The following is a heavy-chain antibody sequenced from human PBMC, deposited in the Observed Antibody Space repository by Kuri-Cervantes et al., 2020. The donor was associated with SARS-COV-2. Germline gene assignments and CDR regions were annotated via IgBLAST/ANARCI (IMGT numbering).Heavy chain of an antibody. D-gene: IGHD6-6*01. CDR3: ARSSSSSVYYYYYMDV. J-gene: IGHJ6*03. V-gene: IGHV1-18*01. CDR2: ISAYNGNT. CDR1: GYTFTSYG. Sequence: ASVKVSCKASGYTFTSYGISWVRQAPGQGLEWMGWISAYNGNTNYAQKLQGRVTMTTDTSTSTAYMELRSLRSDDTAVYYCARSSSSSVYYYYYMDVLVKGTTVTVSS.